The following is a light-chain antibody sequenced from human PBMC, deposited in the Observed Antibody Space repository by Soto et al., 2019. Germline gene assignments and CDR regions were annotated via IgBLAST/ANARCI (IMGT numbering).Light chain of an antibody. CDR3: QAWTSGIGV. J-gene: IGLJ1*01. V-gene: IGLV4-69*02. Sequence: QSVLTQSPSASASLGASVKLTCTLSSGHNIYAIVWYQQQPEKGARYLLKVNSDGSRTKGDGIPDRFSGSSSAAERYLTISSLQAEDEADYYCQAWTSGIGVFGTGTKLTVL. CDR2: VNSDGSR. CDR1: SGHNIYA.